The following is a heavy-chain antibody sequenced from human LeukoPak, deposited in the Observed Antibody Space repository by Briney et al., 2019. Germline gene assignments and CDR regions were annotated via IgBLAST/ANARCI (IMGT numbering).Heavy chain of an antibody. Sequence: ASVKVSCKASGYTFTSYYMHWVRQAPGQGLEWMGIINPSGGSTSYAQKFQGRVTMTRDMSTSTVYMELSSLRSEDTAVYYCARGLVDTAMVNAFDIWGQGTMVTVSS. CDR1: GYTFTSYY. V-gene: IGHV1-46*01. CDR2: INPSGGST. D-gene: IGHD5-18*01. J-gene: IGHJ3*02. CDR3: ARGLVDTAMVNAFDI.